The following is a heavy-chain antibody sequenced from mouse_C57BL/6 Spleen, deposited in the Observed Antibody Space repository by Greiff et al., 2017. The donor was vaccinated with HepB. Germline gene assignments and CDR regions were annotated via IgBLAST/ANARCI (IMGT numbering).Heavy chain of an antibody. Sequence: QVQLKESGPELVKPGASVKISCKASGYSFTSYYIHWVKQRPGQGLEWIGWIYPGSGNTKYNEKFKGKATLTADTSSSTAYMQLSSLTSEDSAVYYCARVDYGSSPDYWGQGTTLTVSS. V-gene: IGHV1-66*01. D-gene: IGHD1-1*01. J-gene: IGHJ2*01. CDR1: GYSFTSYY. CDR2: IYPGSGNT. CDR3: ARVDYGSSPDY.